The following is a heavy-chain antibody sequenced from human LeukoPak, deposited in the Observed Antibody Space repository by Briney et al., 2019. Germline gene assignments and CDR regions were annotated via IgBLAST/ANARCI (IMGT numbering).Heavy chain of an antibody. V-gene: IGHV4-34*01. CDR3: AREAIYYDSSGYLYSFDY. CDR2: INHSGST. Sequence: PSETLSLTCAVYGGSFSGYYWSWIRQPPGKGLEWIGEINHSGSTNYNPSLKSRVTISVDTSKNQFSLKLSSVTAADTAVYYCAREAIYYDSSGYLYSFDYWGQGTLVTVSS. D-gene: IGHD3-22*01. CDR1: GGSFSGYY. J-gene: IGHJ4*02.